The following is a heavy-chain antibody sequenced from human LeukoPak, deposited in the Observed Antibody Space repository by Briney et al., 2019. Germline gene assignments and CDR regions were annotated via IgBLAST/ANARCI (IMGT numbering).Heavy chain of an antibody. Sequence: PGGSLRLSCAASRFSFSDYGMDWVRQAPGKGLEWVSSISSSSSYIYYADSVKGRFTISRDNAKNSLYLQMNSLRAEDTAVYYCARGQQLVNFDYWGQGTLVTVSS. CDR3: ARGQQLVNFDY. CDR2: ISSSSSYI. V-gene: IGHV3-21*01. D-gene: IGHD6-13*01. CDR1: RFSFSDYG. J-gene: IGHJ4*02.